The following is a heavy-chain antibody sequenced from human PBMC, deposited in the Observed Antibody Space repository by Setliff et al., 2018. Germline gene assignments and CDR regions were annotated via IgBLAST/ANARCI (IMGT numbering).Heavy chain of an antibody. V-gene: IGHV3-30*01. CDR2: SADGANE. CDR1: GFSFSTYT. Sequence: PGGSLRLSCVASGFSFSTYTVHWVRQAPGKGLEWISADGANEYYADYVKGRFTISRDKSRNTLYLQMTGLRTDDTALYYCATLYPWEPDAFDLWGQGTMVTVSS. CDR3: ATLYPWEPDAFDL. D-gene: IGHD1-26*01. J-gene: IGHJ3*01.